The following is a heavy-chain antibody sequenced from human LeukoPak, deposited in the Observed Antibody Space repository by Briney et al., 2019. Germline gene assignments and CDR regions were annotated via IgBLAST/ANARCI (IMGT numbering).Heavy chain of an antibody. CDR1: GGTFSSYA. J-gene: IGHJ4*02. V-gene: IGHV1-69*13. D-gene: IGHD5-12*01. CDR3: ARERKGGYSGYDPLDY. Sequence: GASVKVSCKASGGTFSSYAINWVRQAPGQGLEGMGGIIPIFGTANYAQKFQGRVTITADEATSTAYMELSTLRSEDTAVYYCARERKGGYSGYDPLDYWGQGTLVTVSS. CDR2: IIPIFGTA.